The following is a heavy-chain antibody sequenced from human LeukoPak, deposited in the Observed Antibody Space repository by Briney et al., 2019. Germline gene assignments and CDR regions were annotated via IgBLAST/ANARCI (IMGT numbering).Heavy chain of an antibody. CDR2: AGWAGGTT. D-gene: IGHD5-24*01. J-gene: IGHJ4*02. V-gene: IGHV3-43*01. Sequence: GGSLRLSCATSGFNFDRYTIHWVRQAPGKGLEWVSLAGWAGGTTFYSDSVRGRFTISRDNAKNSLYLQMNSLRAEDTALYYCAKGRDGYNRELDYWGQGTLVTDSS. CDR1: GFNFDRYT. CDR3: AKGRDGYNRELDY.